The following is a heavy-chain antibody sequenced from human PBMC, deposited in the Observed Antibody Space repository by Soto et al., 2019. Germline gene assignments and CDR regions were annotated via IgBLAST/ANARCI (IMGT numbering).Heavy chain of an antibody. CDR1: AGSITSYY. D-gene: IGHD2-21*01. CDR3: AREGGGGTIAFDY. V-gene: IGHV4-59*01. CDR2: IYHSGHS. Sequence: PSETLSLTCTVSAGSITSYYWSWIRQSPGKGLEWIGYIYHSGHSNYNPSLKSRVTMSVDTPKSQFSLKLLSMTAADTAVYYCAREGGGGTIAFDYWGHGTQVTVSS. J-gene: IGHJ4*01.